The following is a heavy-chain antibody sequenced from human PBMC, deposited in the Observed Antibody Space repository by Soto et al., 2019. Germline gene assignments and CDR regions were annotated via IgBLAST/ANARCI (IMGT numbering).Heavy chain of an antibody. V-gene: IGHV4-31*03. D-gene: IGHD2-21*02. J-gene: IGHJ4*02. Sequence: SLTCTVSGGSISSGGYYWSWIRQHPGKGLEWIGYIYYTGSTYYNPSLKSRVTISVDTSKNQFSLKLSSVTAADTAVYYCARDHGGDSGIDYWGQGTLVTVSS. CDR2: IYYTGST. CDR1: GGSISSGGYY. CDR3: ARDHGGDSGIDY.